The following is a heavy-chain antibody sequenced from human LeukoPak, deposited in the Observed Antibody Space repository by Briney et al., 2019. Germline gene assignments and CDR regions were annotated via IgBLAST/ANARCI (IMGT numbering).Heavy chain of an antibody. CDR2: IYPGDSDT. Sequence: GESLKISCKSVVYILRNYWIAWVRQMPGRGLESMGIIYPGDSDTRYSPSFQGQVTISADKSISTAYLQWSSLRASDTAMYYCARHGVAGAYDAFYLWGQGTRVTVSS. D-gene: IGHD1-26*01. V-gene: IGHV5-51*01. J-gene: IGHJ3*01. CDR3: ARHGVAGAYDAFYL. CDR1: VYILRNYW.